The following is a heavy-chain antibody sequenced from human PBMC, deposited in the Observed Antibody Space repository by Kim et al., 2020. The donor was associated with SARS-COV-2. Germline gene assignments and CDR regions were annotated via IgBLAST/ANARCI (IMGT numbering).Heavy chain of an antibody. CDR1: GGSFSGYY. V-gene: IGHV4-34*01. CDR2: INHSGST. CDR3: ARDRYFDWLGFDP. Sequence: SETLSLTCAVYGGSFSGYYWSWIRQPPGKGLEWIGEINHSGSTNYNPSLKSRVTISVDTSKNQFSLKLSSVTAADTAVYYCARDRYFDWLGFDPWGQGTLVTVSS. D-gene: IGHD3-9*01. J-gene: IGHJ5*02.